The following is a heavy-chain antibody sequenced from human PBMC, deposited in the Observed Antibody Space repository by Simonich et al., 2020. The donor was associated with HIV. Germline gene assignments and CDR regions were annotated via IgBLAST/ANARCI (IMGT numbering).Heavy chain of an antibody. CDR3: ARVLVAGTGEIGY. CDR2: INHRGST. J-gene: IGHJ4*02. Sequence: QVQLQQWGAGLLKPSETLSLTCAVYGGAFSCYYWSRIRQPPGKGLEWVGEINHRGSTNYNPSLKSRVTISGDTSKNQFSLKLSSVTAADTAVYYCARVLVAGTGEIGYWGQGTLVTVSS. D-gene: IGHD6-19*01. CDR1: GGAFSCYY. V-gene: IGHV4-34*01.